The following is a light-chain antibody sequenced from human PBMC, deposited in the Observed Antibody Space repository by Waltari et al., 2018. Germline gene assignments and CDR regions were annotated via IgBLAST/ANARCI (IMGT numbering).Light chain of an antibody. CDR2: TNN. J-gene: IGLJ2*01. V-gene: IGLV1-44*01. CDR1: SSTLAHNP. CDR3: ATWDDRLKRPV. Sequence: QSVLTQAPSASGSPGQRVTISCSGGSSTLAHNPVVWYQQLPGTAPKLLIYTNNNRPSGVPDRFSSSKSGTSASLAITGLQSDDEADYYCATWDDRLKRPVFGGGTKLTVL.